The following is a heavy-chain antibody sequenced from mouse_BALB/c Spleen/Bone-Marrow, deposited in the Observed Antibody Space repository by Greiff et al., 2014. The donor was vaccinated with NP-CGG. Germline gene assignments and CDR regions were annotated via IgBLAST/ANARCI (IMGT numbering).Heavy chain of an antibody. Sequence: VQLQQPGGGLVKPGGSLKLSCAASGFTFSDYYMYCVRQTPEKRLEWVATISDGGGYTYYPDSVWGRFTISRDNAKNNLYLQMSSLKSEDTAMYYCARSGERFGAMDYWGQGTSVTVFS. V-gene: IGHV5-4*02. J-gene: IGHJ4*01. CDR3: ARSGERFGAMDY. D-gene: IGHD3-1*01. CDR1: GFTFSDYY. CDR2: ISDGGGYT.